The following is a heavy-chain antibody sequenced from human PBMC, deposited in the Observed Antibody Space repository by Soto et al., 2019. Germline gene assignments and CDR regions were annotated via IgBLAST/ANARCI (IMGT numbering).Heavy chain of an antibody. CDR3: ARGYTGYCSGGTCYWFDP. J-gene: IGHJ5*02. D-gene: IGHD2-15*01. CDR1: GFSFSSYS. Sequence: EVQLVESGGGQVKPGGSLRLSCAASGFSFSSYSMNWVRQAPGKGLEWVSSISSSASHINYADSVKGRFTISRDNAKKSLSLQMNSLRAEDTAVYYCARGYTGYCSGGTCYWFDPWGQGTLVTVSS. CDR2: ISSSASHI. V-gene: IGHV3-21*01.